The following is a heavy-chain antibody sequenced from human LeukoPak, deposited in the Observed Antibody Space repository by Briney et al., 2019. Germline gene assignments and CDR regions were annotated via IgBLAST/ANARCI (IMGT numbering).Heavy chain of an antibody. J-gene: IGHJ5*02. CDR3: ARDARRYYYDSSGSNWFDP. V-gene: IGHV1-69*10. CDR1: GGTFSSYA. Sequence: SVKVSCKASGGTFSSYAISWVRQAPGRGLEWMGGIIPILGTANYAQKFQGRVTITADKSTSTAYMELSSLRSEDTAVYYCARDARRYYYDSSGSNWFDPWGQGTLVTVSS. CDR2: IIPILGTA. D-gene: IGHD3-22*01.